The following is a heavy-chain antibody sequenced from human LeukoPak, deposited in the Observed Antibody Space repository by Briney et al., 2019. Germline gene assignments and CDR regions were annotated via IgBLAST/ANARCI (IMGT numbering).Heavy chain of an antibody. Sequence: PSETLSLTCTVSGGSIGSGSYYWSWIRQPAGKGLEWIGRIYTSGSTNYNPSLKSRVTISVDTSKNQFSLKLSSVTAADTAVYYCARDRGIPSGYYYMDVWGKGTTVTVSS. D-gene: IGHD3-10*01. J-gene: IGHJ6*03. V-gene: IGHV4-61*02. CDR1: GGSIGSGSYY. CDR3: ARDRGIPSGYYYMDV. CDR2: IYTSGST.